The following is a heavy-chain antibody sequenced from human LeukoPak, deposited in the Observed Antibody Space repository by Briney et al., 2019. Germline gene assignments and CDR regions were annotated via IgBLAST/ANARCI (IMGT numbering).Heavy chain of an antibody. V-gene: IGHV4-61*02. Sequence: SETLSLTCTVSGGSISSGSYYWSWIRQPAGKGLEWIGRIYTSGSTNYNPSLKSRVTISVDTSKNQFSLKLSSVTAADTAVYYCASGIVVVPAAGGFDYYYYMDVWGKGTTVTVSS. CDR1: GGSISSGSYY. D-gene: IGHD2-2*01. J-gene: IGHJ6*03. CDR2: IYTSGST. CDR3: ASGIVVVPAAGGFDYYYYMDV.